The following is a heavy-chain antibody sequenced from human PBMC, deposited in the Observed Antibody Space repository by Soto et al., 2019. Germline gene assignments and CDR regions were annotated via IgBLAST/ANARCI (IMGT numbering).Heavy chain of an antibody. CDR3: AKDRDYPRDQFHY. V-gene: IGHV3-23*01. CDR2: ISANGQGI. J-gene: IGHJ4*02. D-gene: IGHD2-2*01. Sequence: PGGSLRLSCTASGFTLTYYAFSWVRQAPGKGLEWVSAISANGQGIYYADSVRGRFTISRDDSKNTVFLHMDSLRAEDTAVYYCAKDRDYPRDQFHYWGQGTLVTVSS. CDR1: GFTLTYYA.